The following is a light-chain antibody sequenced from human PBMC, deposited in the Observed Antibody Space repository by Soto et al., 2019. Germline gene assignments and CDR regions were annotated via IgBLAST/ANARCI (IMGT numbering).Light chain of an antibody. Sequence: ETVLTQSPGTLSLSPGERATLSCRASETVSNNYVAWYQHKPGQAPRLLIYDASNRATGIPARFSGGGSGTDFTLTIDNLEPEDFAIYYCQQRSNWPPITFGQGTRLEIK. CDR3: QQRSNWPPIT. V-gene: IGKV3-11*01. CDR2: DAS. CDR1: ETVSNNY. J-gene: IGKJ5*01.